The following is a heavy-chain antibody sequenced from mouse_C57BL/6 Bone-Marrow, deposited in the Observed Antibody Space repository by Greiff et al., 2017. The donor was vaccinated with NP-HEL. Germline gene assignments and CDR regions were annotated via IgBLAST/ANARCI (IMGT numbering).Heavy chain of an antibody. V-gene: IGHV1-69*01. Sequence: QVQLQQSGAELVMPGASVKLSCKASGYTFTSYWMHWVKQRPGQGLEWIGEIDPSDSYTNYNQKLKGKSTLTVDKSSSTAYMQLSSLTSEDSAVYYCASLLPYAMDYWGQGTSVTVSS. D-gene: IGHD2-1*01. CDR1: GYTFTSYW. J-gene: IGHJ4*01. CDR2: IDPSDSYT. CDR3: ASLLPYAMDY.